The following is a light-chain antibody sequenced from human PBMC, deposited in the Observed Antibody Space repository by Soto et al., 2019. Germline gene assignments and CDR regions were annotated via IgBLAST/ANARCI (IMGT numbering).Light chain of an antibody. Sequence: DIQMTQAASSLSESVGDRVTITCRAGQSIGIYLNWYQEKPGRVPKLLIHTTSSLLSGVPSRFSGSGSGTDFTLTISSLQPEDFATYYCQQYYTTPTFGQGTRLEIK. CDR2: TTS. V-gene: IGKV1-39*01. CDR1: QSIGIY. J-gene: IGKJ5*01. CDR3: QQYYTTPT.